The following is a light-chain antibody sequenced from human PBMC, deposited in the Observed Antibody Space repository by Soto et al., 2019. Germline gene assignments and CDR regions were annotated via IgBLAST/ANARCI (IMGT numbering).Light chain of an antibody. CDR3: QTWGTGIQM. CDR2: EVS. J-gene: IGLJ3*02. V-gene: IGLV2-14*01. CDR1: SSDVGGYNY. Sequence: QSALTQPASVSGSPGQSITISCTGTSSDVGGYNYVSWYQQHPGKAPKLMIYEVSNRPSGVSNRFSGSKSGNTASLTISGLQAEDEADYYCQTWGTGIQMFGGGTKVTVL.